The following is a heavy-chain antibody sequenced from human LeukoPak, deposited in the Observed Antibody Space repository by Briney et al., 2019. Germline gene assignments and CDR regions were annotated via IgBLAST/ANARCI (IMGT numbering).Heavy chain of an antibody. Sequence: SETLSLTCAVYGGSFSGYYWSWIRQPPGKGLEWIGGINHSGSTNYNPSLKSRVTISVDTSKNQFSLKLSSVTAADTAVYYCARRYCSSTSCRKPFDYWGQGTLVTVSS. V-gene: IGHV4-34*01. CDR3: ARRYCSSTSCRKPFDY. CDR1: GGSFSGYY. J-gene: IGHJ4*02. D-gene: IGHD2-2*01. CDR2: INHSGST.